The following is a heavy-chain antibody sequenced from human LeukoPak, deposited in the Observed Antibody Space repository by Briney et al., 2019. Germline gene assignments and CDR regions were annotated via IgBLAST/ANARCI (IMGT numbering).Heavy chain of an antibody. CDR3: AKDRGAARRFDY. J-gene: IGHJ4*02. CDR2: ISETGDTT. CDR1: GFTFRSSV. V-gene: IGHV3-23*01. D-gene: IGHD6-6*01. Sequence: GGSLRLSCAASGFTFRSSVMTWVRHAPGKRLEWVSTISETGDTTDYADSVKGRFTISRDNSNNTLYLQMNSLRAEDTATYYCAKDRGAARRFDYWGQGTLATVSS.